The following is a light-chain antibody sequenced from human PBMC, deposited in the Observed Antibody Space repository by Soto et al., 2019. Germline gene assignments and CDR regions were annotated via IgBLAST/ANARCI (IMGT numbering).Light chain of an antibody. V-gene: IGLV6-57*04. CDR1: IGGIANNY. CDR3: QSYDSRFDL. J-gene: IGLJ2*01. CDR2: EHN. Sequence: NFMLTQPHSVSESPGETVTISCTSTIGGIANNYVQWYQKRPGRAPTIVIYEHNQRPSGVTDRFSGSTDGSSNSAALTIYGLQTEDEADYYCQSYDSRFDLFFGGTKLTVL.